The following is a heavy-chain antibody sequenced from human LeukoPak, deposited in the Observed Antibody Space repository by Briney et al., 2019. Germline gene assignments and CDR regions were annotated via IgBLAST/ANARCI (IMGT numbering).Heavy chain of an antibody. J-gene: IGHJ4*02. V-gene: IGHV4-59*08. CDR3: ARRAGCSGASCYSGFPDY. CDR2: IFYSGST. D-gene: IGHD2-15*01. CDR1: GHSISSSY. Sequence: PSETLSLTCTVSGHSISSSYWSWIRQPPGKGLEWIGYIFYSGSTKYNPSLKRRVTISQDTSKNQFSLKLSSVTAADTAVYYCARRAGCSGASCYSGFPDYWGQGTLVTVSA.